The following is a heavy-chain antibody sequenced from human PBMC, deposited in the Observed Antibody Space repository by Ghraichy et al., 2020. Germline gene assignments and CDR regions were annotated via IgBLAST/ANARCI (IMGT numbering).Heavy chain of an antibody. CDR1: GFTFSTYS. V-gene: IGHV3-21*06. J-gene: IGHJ6*02. Sequence: GESLNISCAVSGFTFSTYSMNWVRQAPGKGLEWVSSIGGSSTHIYYADSVKGRFIISRDNAKNSLYLQMDSLRAEDTAMYYCARGGSDIDVVPAAIISMDVWGQGTTVTVPS. CDR3: ARGGSDIDVVPAAIISMDV. CDR2: IGGSSTHI. D-gene: IGHD2-2*02.